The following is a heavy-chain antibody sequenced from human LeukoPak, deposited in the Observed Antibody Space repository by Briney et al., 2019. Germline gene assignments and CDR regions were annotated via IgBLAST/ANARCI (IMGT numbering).Heavy chain of an antibody. CDR1: GGSISSGDYY. CDR3: ARDQSGYKPPHAFDI. CDR2: IYYSGST. D-gene: IGHD5-12*01. Sequence: SETLSLTCTVSGGSISSGDYYWSWIRQPPGKGLEWIGYIYYSGSTYYNPSLKSRVTISVDTSKNQFSLKLSSVTAADTAVYYCARDQSGYKPPHAFDIWGQGTMVTVSS. J-gene: IGHJ3*02. V-gene: IGHV4-30-4*01.